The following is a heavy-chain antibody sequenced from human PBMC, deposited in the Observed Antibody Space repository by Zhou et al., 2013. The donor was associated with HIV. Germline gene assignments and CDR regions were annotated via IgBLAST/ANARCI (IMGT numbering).Heavy chain of an antibody. J-gene: IGHJ4*02. V-gene: IGHV1-69*04. CDR2: IIPILGIA. CDR1: GGTFSSYA. Sequence: QVQLVQSGAEVKKPGSSVKVSCKASGGTFSSYAISWVRQAPGQGLEWMGRIIPILGIANYAQKFQGRVTITADKSTSTAYMELSSLRSEDTAVYYCVWGVITFGGVIVIHFDYWGQGTLVTVSS. CDR3: VWGVITFGGVIVIHFDY. D-gene: IGHD3-16*02.